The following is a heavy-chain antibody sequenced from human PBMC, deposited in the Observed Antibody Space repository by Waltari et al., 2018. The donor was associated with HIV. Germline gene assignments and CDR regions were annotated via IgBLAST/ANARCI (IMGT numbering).Heavy chain of an antibody. J-gene: IGHJ6*02. CDR3: ARVGGSYRDMDV. CDR2: IWHSGNT. D-gene: IGHD3-16*02. CDR1: GYSISSGYY. V-gene: IGHV4-38-2*01. Sequence: QVQLQESGPGLVKPSETLSLTCAVSGYSISSGYYWGWIRQFPGKGLEWIGYIWHSGNTSSNPSLKSRVTISVDTSKNHVSLKLNSVTAADTAVYYCARVGGSYRDMDVWGQGTTVTVSS.